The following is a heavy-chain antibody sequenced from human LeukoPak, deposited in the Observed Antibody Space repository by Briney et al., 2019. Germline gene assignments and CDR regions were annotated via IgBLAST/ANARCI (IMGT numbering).Heavy chain of an antibody. CDR1: GFSLTTRGMC. J-gene: IGHJ6*04. Sequence: EAGPALVNPTPTLTLTCTFSGFSLTTRGMCVSWIRHSPGKTLERLALIDWDDDKYYSTSLTTRLTISKDTSKNQVVLTMTNMNPVDTATYYCARITYDLMRRNYNGMDVWGKGTTVTVSS. V-gene: IGHV2-70*01. CDR3: ARITYDLMRRNYNGMDV. D-gene: IGHD3-3*01. CDR2: IDWDDDK.